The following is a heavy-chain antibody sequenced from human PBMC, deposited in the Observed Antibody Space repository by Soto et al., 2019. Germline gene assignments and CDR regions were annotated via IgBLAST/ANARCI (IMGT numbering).Heavy chain of an antibody. CDR2: INPGNGDR. D-gene: IGHD3-10*01. CDR3: ARKDDYRSCSYLAAS. V-gene: IGHV1-3*01. CDR1: GYTFTTYP. Sequence: QVQLVQSGAEVKKPGASVKVSCKASGYTFTTYPIHWVRQAPGQGLEWMGWINPGNGDRDYLQKFQGRVTVTRDTSASTAYMELSSLTSEDTAVYYCARKDDYRSCSYLAASWRHGTRVT. J-gene: IGHJ5*01.